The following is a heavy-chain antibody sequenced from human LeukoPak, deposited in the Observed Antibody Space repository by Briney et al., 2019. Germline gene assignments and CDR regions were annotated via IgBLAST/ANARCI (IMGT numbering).Heavy chain of an antibody. CDR3: ARSLGYCTNGVCYDLPRY. D-gene: IGHD2-8*01. Sequence: SETLSLTCAVYGGSFSGYYWSWIRQPPGKGLEWIGEINHSGSTNHNPSLKSRVTISVDTSKNQFSLKLSSVTAADTAVYYCARSLGYCTNGVCYDLPRYWGQGTLVTVSS. J-gene: IGHJ4*02. V-gene: IGHV4-34*01. CDR2: INHSGST. CDR1: GGSFSGYY.